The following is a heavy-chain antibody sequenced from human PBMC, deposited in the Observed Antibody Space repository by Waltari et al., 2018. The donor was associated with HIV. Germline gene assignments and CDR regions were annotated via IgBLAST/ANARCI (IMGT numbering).Heavy chain of an antibody. V-gene: IGHV3-23*01. CDR2: ISGSGGNT. CDR1: GFTFSNYG. J-gene: IGHJ6*02. Sequence: EVQLLESGGGLVQTGGSLRLSCAAPGFTFSNYGMNWVRQAPGKGLEWVSAISGSGGNTYYADSLKGRFTISRDNSKNTLYLQMNSLRAEDTAVYFCVKEHQYSHTWYSYYGMDVWGQGTTVTVSS. D-gene: IGHD6-13*01. CDR3: VKEHQYSHTWYSYYGMDV.